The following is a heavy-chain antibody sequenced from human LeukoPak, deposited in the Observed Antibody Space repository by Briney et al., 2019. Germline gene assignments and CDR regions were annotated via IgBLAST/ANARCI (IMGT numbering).Heavy chain of an antibody. CDR1: GYTFTGYY. J-gene: IGHJ4*02. D-gene: IGHD3/OR15-3a*01. CDR3: TVLSDFDESDHY. Sequence: ASVKVSCKASGYTFTGYYMHWVRQAPGPGVEWMGWINPNSGGTNYAQKFQGRVTMTTDTSISAAYLDLSRLTSDDRAVYYCTVLSDFDESDHYWGQGTLVTVSS. CDR2: INPNSGGT. V-gene: IGHV1-2*02.